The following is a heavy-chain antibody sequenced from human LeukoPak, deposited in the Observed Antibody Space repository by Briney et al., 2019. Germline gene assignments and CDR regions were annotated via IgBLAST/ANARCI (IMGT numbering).Heavy chain of an antibody. D-gene: IGHD3-22*01. CDR2: INQKGSEK. CDR1: GFSFSNHW. Sequence: GGSLRLSCAASGFSFSNHWMTWVRQAPGKGLEWVANINQKGSEKYYVDSVRGRFTISRDNAKNTLYLQMNSLRAEDTAVFYCARAEYYYDSSGYYPRYSNYYYMDVWGKGTTVTVSS. CDR3: ARAEYYYDSSGYYPRYSNYYYMDV. J-gene: IGHJ6*03. V-gene: IGHV3-7*01.